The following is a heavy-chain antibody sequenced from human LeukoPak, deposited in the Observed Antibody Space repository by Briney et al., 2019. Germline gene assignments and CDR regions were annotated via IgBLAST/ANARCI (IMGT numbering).Heavy chain of an antibody. CDR1: GFTFTSYG. CDR3: AKYVSSSYY. CDR2: ISASGSST. J-gene: IGHJ4*02. V-gene: IGHV3-23*01. D-gene: IGHD6-6*01. Sequence: GGSLRLSCAASGFTFTSYGMSWVRQAPGKGLEWVSGISASGSSTYYADSVKGRFTISRDNSRNTFSLQMNSLRAEGTALYYWAKYVSSSYYWGQGTLVTVSS.